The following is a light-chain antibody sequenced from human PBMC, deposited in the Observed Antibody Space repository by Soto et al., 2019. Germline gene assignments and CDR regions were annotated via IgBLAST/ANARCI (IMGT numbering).Light chain of an antibody. CDR1: QSISNY. J-gene: IGKJ4*01. CDR2: ATS. CDR3: QQSYDSPIT. V-gene: IGKV1-39*01. Sequence: DIQMPQSPSSLSASVGDRVIITCRASQSISNYLNWYQQKPGKAPNLLIYATSTLQRGVPSRFSGSGSGTDFTLTISSLQPEDFTTYYCQQSYDSPITFGGGTKVEIK.